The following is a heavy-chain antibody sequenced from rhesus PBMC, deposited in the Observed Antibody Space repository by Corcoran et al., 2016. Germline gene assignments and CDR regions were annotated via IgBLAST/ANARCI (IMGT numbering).Heavy chain of an antibody. CDR3: AKRDSWDTAYDY. V-gene: IGHV5-20*02. CDR1: GYRFTSYW. CDR2: IAPSDSDT. Sequence: EVQLVQSGAEVKRPGESLKISCKTSGYRFTSYWISWVRQMPGKGREWMGAIAPSDSDTLSSPSFQGQFTISADKPISTAYLQWSSLKASDTATYYCAKRDSWDTAYDYWGQGVLVTVSS. D-gene: IGHD1-20*01. J-gene: IGHJ4*01.